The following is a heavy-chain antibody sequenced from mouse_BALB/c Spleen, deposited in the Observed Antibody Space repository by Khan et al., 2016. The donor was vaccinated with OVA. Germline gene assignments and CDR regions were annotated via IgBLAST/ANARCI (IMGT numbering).Heavy chain of an antibody. V-gene: IGHV9-3-1*01. Sequence: QFQLVQSGPELKKPGETVKISCKASGYTFTDYGMNWVKQAPGKGLKWMGYINTYTGEPTYADDFKGRFAFSLETSARTAYLHINNLKNEDTATYFCARSPTWFAYWGQGTLVTVSA. CDR2: INTYTGEP. J-gene: IGHJ3*01. CDR3: ARSPTWFAY. CDR1: GYTFTDYG.